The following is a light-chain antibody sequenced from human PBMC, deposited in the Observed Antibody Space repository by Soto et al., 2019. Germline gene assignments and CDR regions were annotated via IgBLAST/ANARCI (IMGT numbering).Light chain of an antibody. Sequence: DIQMTQSPSSLSPSVGDRVTITCRESQSIRGYLNGYQQKPGKAPKLLIYAASSLQSGVPSRFSGSGSGTDFTLTISRLQPEDFATYYCKQSYRTPITFGKGTRLDTK. V-gene: IGKV1-39*01. CDR1: QSIRGY. CDR2: AAS. CDR3: KQSYRTPIT. J-gene: IGKJ5*01.